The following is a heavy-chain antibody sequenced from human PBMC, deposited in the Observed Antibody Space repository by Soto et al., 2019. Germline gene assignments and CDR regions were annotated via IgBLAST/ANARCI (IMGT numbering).Heavy chain of an antibody. J-gene: IGHJ4*02. CDR3: ARSPLELREFDY. CDR2: VDHSGST. D-gene: IGHD1-7*01. V-gene: IGHV4-28*01. Sequence: PSETLSLTCDVSGYSIRSSSWWGWIRQPPGKGLEWIGCVDHSGSTYYSPSLKSRVIMSVDTSKNQFSLHLRSVTAVDTAMYYCARSPLELREFDYWAQGDLVTVSS. CDR1: GYSIRSSSW.